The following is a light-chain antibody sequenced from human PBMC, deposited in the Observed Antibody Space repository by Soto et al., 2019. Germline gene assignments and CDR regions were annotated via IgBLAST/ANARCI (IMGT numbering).Light chain of an antibody. CDR1: QSVRSNY. Sequence: EIVLTQSPDTLSLSPGERATLSCRASQSVRSNYLAWYQQKPGQAPRFLIYDASSRATGIPDRFSGSGSGTDFTLTISRLEPEDFAVYYCQQYGISPLTFGGGTK. CDR2: DAS. CDR3: QQYGISPLT. V-gene: IGKV3-20*01. J-gene: IGKJ4*01.